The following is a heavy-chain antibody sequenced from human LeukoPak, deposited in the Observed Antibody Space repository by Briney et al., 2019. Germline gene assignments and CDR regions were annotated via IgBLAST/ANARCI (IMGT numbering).Heavy chain of an antibody. D-gene: IGHD3-10*01. V-gene: IGHV4-38-2*01. CDR1: GYSISSGYY. CDR2: IYHSGST. J-gene: IGHJ3*02. CDR3: ARPYYGSGSYSVHYAFDI. Sequence: SETLSLTCAVSGYSISSGYYWGWIRQPPAKGLEWIGSIYHSGSTYYNPSLKSRVTISVDTSKNQFSLKLSSVTAADTAVYYCARPYYGSGSYSVHYAFDIWGQGTMVTVSS.